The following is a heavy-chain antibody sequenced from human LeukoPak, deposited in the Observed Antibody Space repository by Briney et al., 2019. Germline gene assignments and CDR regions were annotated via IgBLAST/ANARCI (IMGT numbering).Heavy chain of an antibody. Sequence: GGSLRLSCAASGFTFSSYWMSWVRQAPGKGLEWVANIKQDGSEKYYVDSVKGRFTISRDNAKNSLYLQMNSLRAEDTAVYYCAREGPYSSSWSFDYWGQGTLVTVSS. J-gene: IGHJ4*02. CDR1: GFTFSSYW. CDR2: IKQDGSEK. D-gene: IGHD6-13*01. CDR3: AREGPYSSSWSFDY. V-gene: IGHV3-7*01.